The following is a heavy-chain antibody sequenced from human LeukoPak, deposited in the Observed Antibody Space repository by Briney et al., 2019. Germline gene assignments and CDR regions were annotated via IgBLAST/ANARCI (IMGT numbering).Heavy chain of an antibody. CDR3: AKDSAKKYDDY. CDR1: GFTFSSYW. CDR2: INSDGSST. Sequence: GGSLRLSCAASGFTFSSYWMHWVRQAPGKGLVWVSRINSDGSSTSYADSVKGRFTISRDNAKNSLYLQMNSLRAEDTAVYYCAKDSAKKYDDYWGQGTLVTVSS. D-gene: IGHD2/OR15-2a*01. V-gene: IGHV3-74*01. J-gene: IGHJ4*02.